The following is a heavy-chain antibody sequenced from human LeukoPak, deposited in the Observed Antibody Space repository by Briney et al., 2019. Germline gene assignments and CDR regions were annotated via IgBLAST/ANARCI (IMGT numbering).Heavy chain of an antibody. J-gene: IGHJ6*02. CDR2: ISGSGGTT. V-gene: IGHV3-23*01. Sequence: GGSLRLSCAASGFTFSSYATSWVRQAPGKGLEWVSDISGSGGTTYYADSVKGRFTLSRDNSKNTLYLQMNSLRAEDTAVYYCAKDSSSWFIGDYYYGMDVWGQGTTVTVSS. CDR1: GFTFSSYA. CDR3: AKDSSSWFIGDYYYGMDV. D-gene: IGHD6-13*01.